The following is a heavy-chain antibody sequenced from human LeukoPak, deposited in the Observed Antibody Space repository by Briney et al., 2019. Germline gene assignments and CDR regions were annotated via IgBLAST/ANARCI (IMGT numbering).Heavy chain of an antibody. CDR2: IIPIFGTA. V-gene: IGHV1-69*13. D-gene: IGHD3-3*02. J-gene: IGHJ6*03. CDR1: GVTFSSYA. Sequence: ASVKFSCKASGVTFSSYAISWVRQATGQGLEWMGGIIPIFGTANYAQKSQGRVTITADESTSTAYMELSSLRSEDTAVYYCASPILSPRDYMDVWGKGTTVTVSS. CDR3: ASPILSPRDYMDV.